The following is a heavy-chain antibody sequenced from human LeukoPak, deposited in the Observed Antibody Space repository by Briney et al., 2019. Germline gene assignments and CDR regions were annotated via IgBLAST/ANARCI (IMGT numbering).Heavy chain of an antibody. D-gene: IGHD6-13*01. Sequence: SETLSLTCAAYGGSFSGYYWSWLRQPPGKGLQWLGEINHSGSTNYNPSLKSRVTISVDTSKNQFSLKLSSVTAADTAVYYCARGREQQLHGVFDYWGQGTLVTVSS. J-gene: IGHJ4*02. V-gene: IGHV4-34*01. CDR3: ARGREQQLHGVFDY. CDR1: GGSFSGYY. CDR2: INHSGST.